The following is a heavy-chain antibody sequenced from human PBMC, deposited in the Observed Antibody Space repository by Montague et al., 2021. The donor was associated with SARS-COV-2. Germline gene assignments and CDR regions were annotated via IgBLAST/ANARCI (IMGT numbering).Heavy chain of an antibody. CDR3: ARGRSVQGSIRHLESVSSCVLDL. CDR2: INHSGAT. V-gene: IGHV4-34*01. Sequence: SETLSLTCAVYRGSVKSYYWTWIRQAPGKGLAWIGEINHSGATNYNPSLKSRVTMSIDASKRQFSLRLNSVSAADTAVYFCARGRSVQGSIRHLESVSSCVLDLWGPGSLVIVS. CDR1: RGSVKSYY. D-gene: IGHD2-21*01. J-gene: IGHJ4*03.